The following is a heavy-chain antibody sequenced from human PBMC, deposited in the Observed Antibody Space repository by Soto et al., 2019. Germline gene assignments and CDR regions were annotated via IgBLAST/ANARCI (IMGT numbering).Heavy chain of an antibody. CDR2: IYSGGST. J-gene: IGHJ4*02. Sequence: PGGSLKLSCAASGFTVNNNYMSWVRQAPGKGREWVSVIYSGGSTYYADSVNGRFTISRDNSKNTVHLQMNSLRAEDTAVYYCARSSYYYDSSGYYYRYYFDYWGQGTLVTVSS. V-gene: IGHV3-66*01. D-gene: IGHD3-22*01. CDR3: ARSSYYYDSSGYYYRYYFDY. CDR1: GFTVNNNY.